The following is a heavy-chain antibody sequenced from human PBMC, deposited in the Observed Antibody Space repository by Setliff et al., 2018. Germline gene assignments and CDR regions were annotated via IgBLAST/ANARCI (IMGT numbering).Heavy chain of an antibody. Sequence: SVKVSCKASGGTFSSYAISWVRQAPGQGLEWMGGIIPILGIANYAQKFRGRVTITADKSTSTAYMELSSLRPEDTAVYYCARREMATIVDYYYYGMDVWGQGTTVTVSS. J-gene: IGHJ6*02. CDR2: IIPILGIA. CDR1: GGTFSSYA. CDR3: ARREMATIVDYYYYGMDV. V-gene: IGHV1-69*10. D-gene: IGHD5-12*01.